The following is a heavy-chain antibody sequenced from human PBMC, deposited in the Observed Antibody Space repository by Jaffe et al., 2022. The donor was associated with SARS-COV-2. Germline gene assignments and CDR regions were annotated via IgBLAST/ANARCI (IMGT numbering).Heavy chain of an antibody. D-gene: IGHD6-19*01. CDR3: ATVAYSSGWYGNWFDP. CDR2: FDPEDGET. J-gene: IGHJ5*02. V-gene: IGHV1-24*01. CDR1: GYTLTELS. Sequence: QVQLVQSGAEVKKPGASVKVSCKVSGYTLTELSMHWVRQAPGKGLEWMGGFDPEDGETIYAQKFQGRVTMTEDTSTDTAYMELSSLRSEDTAVYYCATVAYSSGWYGNWFDPWGQGTLVTVSS.